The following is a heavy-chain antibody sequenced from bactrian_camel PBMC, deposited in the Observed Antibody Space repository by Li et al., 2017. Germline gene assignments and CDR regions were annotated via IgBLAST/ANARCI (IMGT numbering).Heavy chain of an antibody. CDR2: IDGDGRT. CDR3: AAFRLKCRSIEALTAVLSFRPY. Sequence: HVQLVESGGGSVQAGGSLRLSCSISGYPYLRKSVGWFRREAGKEREGVAMIDGDGRTTFADSVKGRFTISRDITKKTLYLQMDSLKPDDTAMYYCAAFRLKCRSIEALTAVLSFRPYWGQGTQVTVS. J-gene: IGHJ4*01. V-gene: IGHV3S55*01. CDR1: GYPYLRKS. D-gene: IGHD1*01.